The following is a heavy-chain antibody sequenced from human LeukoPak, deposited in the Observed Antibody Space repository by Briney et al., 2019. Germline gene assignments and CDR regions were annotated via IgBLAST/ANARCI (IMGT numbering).Heavy chain of an antibody. CDR3: ARARSVNDYGDYNDYYYYGMDV. CDR2: IGTAGDT. D-gene: IGHD4-17*01. Sequence: GGSLRLSCAAPGFTFSSYDMHWVRQATGKGLEWVSAIGTAGDTYYPGSVKGRFTISRENAKNSLYLQMNSLRAGDTAVYYCARARSVNDYGDYNDYYYYGMDVWGQGTTVTVSS. V-gene: IGHV3-13*01. CDR1: GFTFSSYD. J-gene: IGHJ6*02.